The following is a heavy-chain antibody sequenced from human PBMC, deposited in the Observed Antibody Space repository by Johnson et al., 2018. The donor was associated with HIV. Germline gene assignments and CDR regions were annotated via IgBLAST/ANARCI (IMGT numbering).Heavy chain of an antibody. CDR2: IKQDGSEK. CDR3: ARDWDAFDI. Sequence: VQVVESGGDVVRPGGSLRLSCAGSGFIFDDYGMRWVRQPPGKGLEWVANIKQDGSEKYYVDSVKGRFTISRDNAKNSLYLQMNSLRAEDTAVYYCARDWDAFDIWGQGTMVTVSS. CDR1: GFIFDDYG. J-gene: IGHJ3*02. V-gene: IGHV3-7*01.